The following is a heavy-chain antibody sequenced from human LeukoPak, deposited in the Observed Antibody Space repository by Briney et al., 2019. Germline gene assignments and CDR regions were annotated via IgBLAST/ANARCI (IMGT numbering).Heavy chain of an antibody. Sequence: GRSLRLSCAASGFTFSSYGMHWVRQAPGKGLEWVAVISYDGSNKYYADSVKGRFTISRDNSKNTLYLQMNSLRAEDTAVYYCARVVGGSYWPLIDYWGQGTLVTVSS. CDR3: ARVVGGSYWPLIDY. D-gene: IGHD1-26*01. CDR1: GFTFSSYG. CDR2: ISYDGSNK. J-gene: IGHJ4*02. V-gene: IGHV3-30*03.